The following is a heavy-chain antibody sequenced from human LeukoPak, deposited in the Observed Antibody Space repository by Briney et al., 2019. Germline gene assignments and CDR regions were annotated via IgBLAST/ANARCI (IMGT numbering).Heavy chain of an antibody. V-gene: IGHV1-2*02. Sequence: GASVKVSCKASGYTFTGYYMHWVRQAPGQGLEWMGWINPNSGGTNYAQKFQGRVTMTRDTSISTAYMELSRLRSDDTAVYYCARAPAGVWFGEYYFDYWGQGTLVTVSS. CDR2: INPNSGGT. J-gene: IGHJ4*02. D-gene: IGHD3-10*01. CDR1: GYTFTGYY. CDR3: ARAPAGVWFGEYYFDY.